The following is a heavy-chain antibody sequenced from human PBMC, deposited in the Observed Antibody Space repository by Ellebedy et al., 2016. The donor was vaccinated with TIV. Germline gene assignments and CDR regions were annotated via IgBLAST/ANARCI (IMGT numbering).Heavy chain of an antibody. CDR3: AIRYSSGWSLDY. J-gene: IGHJ4*02. D-gene: IGHD6-19*01. CDR2: INPSGGRT. V-gene: IGHV1-46*01. Sequence: ASVKVSCXASGYTFTSYYMHWVRQAPGQGLEWMGIINPSGGRTSYAQKFQGRVTMTRDTSTSTVYMELSSLRSEDTAVYYCAIRYSSGWSLDYWGQGTLVNVSS. CDR1: GYTFTSYY.